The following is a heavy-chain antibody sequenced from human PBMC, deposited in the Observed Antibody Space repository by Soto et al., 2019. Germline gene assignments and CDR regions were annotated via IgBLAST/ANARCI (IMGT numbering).Heavy chain of an antibody. Sequence: GGSLILSCAHPGFAFSSYWMHWVRQAPGEGLVWVSRINGDESTTNYADSVEGRFTISRDNAKNTLYLQMGSLRAEDTAVYYCARGVPRVYGMDVWGQGT. J-gene: IGHJ6*02. CDR3: ARGVPRVYGMDV. V-gene: IGHV3-74*01. CDR2: INGDESTT. CDR1: GFAFSSYW. D-gene: IGHD6-13*01.